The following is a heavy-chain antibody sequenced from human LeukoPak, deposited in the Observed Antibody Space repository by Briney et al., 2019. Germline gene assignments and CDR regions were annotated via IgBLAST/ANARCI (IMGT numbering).Heavy chain of an antibody. J-gene: IGHJ4*02. Sequence: GGSLRLSCAASGFTFSSYGMHWVRQAPGKGLEWVAVISYDGSNKYYADSVKGRFTISRDNSKNTLYLQMNSLRAEDTAVYYCAKGNPGIFDYWGQGTLVTVSS. CDR1: GFTFSSYG. CDR2: ISYDGSNK. D-gene: IGHD3-10*01. CDR3: AKGNPGIFDY. V-gene: IGHV3-30*18.